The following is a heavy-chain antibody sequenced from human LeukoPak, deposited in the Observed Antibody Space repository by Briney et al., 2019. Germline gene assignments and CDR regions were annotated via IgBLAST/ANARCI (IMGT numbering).Heavy chain of an antibody. J-gene: IGHJ4*02. D-gene: IGHD1-26*01. CDR1: GFTVSSNF. CDR3: AREDAGGTYSFDY. V-gene: IGHV3-66*01. Sequence: GGSLRLPCAVSGFTVSSNFMSWVRQAPGKGPEWVSVIYTSGITYYADSVRGRFTISRDNSKNTLYLQMDSLTAEDTAVYYCAREDAGGTYSFDYWGQGTLVTVSS. CDR2: IYTSGIT.